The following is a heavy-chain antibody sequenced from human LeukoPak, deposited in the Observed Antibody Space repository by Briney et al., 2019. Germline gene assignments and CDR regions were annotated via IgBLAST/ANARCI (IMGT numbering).Heavy chain of an antibody. Sequence: SETLSLTCTVSGGSISSYYWSWIRQPPGKGLEWIGYIYYSGSTNYNPSLKSRVTISVDTSKNQLSLKLSSVTAADTAVYYCARGLRWNGDYYYYMDVWGKGTTVTISS. CDR2: IYYSGST. CDR3: ARGLRWNGDYYYYMDV. J-gene: IGHJ6*03. D-gene: IGHD4-23*01. V-gene: IGHV4-59*01. CDR1: GGSISSYY.